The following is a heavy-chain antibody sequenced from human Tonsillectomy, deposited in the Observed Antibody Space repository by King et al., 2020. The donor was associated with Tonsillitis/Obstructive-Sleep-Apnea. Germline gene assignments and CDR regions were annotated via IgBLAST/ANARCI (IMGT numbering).Heavy chain of an antibody. Sequence: VQLVESGGGLVKPGGSLRLSCAASGFTFNSYTMNWVRQAPGKGLEWVSSISNSRSYMLYADSVKGRFTISRDNAKNSLYLEMNSLRAEDTAVYFCARDYWGYTYGLADFWGRGTLVTVSS. CDR2: ISNSRSYM. D-gene: IGHD5-18*01. CDR3: ARDYWGYTYGLADF. CDR1: GFTFNSYT. J-gene: IGHJ4*02. V-gene: IGHV3-21*01.